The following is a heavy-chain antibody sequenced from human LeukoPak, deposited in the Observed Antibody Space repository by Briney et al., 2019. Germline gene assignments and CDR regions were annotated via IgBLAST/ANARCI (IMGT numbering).Heavy chain of an antibody. D-gene: IGHD6-13*01. CDR1: GGSISSGSYY. CDR2: IYTSGST. V-gene: IGHV4-61*02. Sequence: PSETLSLTCTVSGGSISSGSYYWSWIRQPGGKGLEWIGRIYTSGSTNYNPSLKSRVTISVDTSKNQFSLKLSSVTAADTAVYYCARAQQLTYFDYWGQGTLVTVSS. J-gene: IGHJ4*02. CDR3: ARAQQLTYFDY.